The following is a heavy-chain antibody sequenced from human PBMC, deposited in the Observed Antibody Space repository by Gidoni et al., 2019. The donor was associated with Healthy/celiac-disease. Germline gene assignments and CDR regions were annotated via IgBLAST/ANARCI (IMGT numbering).Heavy chain of an antibody. CDR1: GCTFSSYS. D-gene: IGHD6-19*01. CDR3: AREEEGLDY. Sequence: EVQLVESGGGLVKPGGSLRLSGAASGCTFSSYSMTWVRQAPGKGLEWFSSISSSSSYIYYADSVKGRFTISSDNAKNSLYLQMNSLRADDTAVYYCAREEEGLDYWGQGTLVTVSS. CDR2: ISSSSSYI. J-gene: IGHJ4*02. V-gene: IGHV3-21*01.